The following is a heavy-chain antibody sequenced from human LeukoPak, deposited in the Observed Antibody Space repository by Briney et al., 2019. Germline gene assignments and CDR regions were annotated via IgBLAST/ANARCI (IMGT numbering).Heavy chain of an antibody. J-gene: IGHJ4*02. Sequence: GGSLRLSCAASGFTFSNYAMHWVRQAPGKGLEYVSSISSDGGNTYYAISVKGRFTISRDNSKNTLYLQVGSMRVEDMAVYYCARARSGYYYDYWGQGTLVTVSS. V-gene: IGHV3-64*01. CDR3: ARARSGYYYDY. CDR2: ISSDGGNT. CDR1: GFTFSNYA. D-gene: IGHD3-22*01.